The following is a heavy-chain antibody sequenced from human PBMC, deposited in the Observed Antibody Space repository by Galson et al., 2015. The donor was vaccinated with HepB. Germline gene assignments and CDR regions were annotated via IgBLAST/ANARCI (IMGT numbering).Heavy chain of an antibody. CDR1: GYSFTSYW. J-gene: IGHJ3*02. CDR3: ARYHGVYSSLYHDAFDI. Sequence: QSGAEVKKPGESLKISCKGSGYSFTSYWIGWVRQMPGKGLEWMGFIYPGDSDTRYSPSFQGQVTISADKSISTAYLQWSSLKASDTAMYYCARYHGVYSSLYHDAFDIWGQGTMVTVSS. D-gene: IGHD6-19*01. V-gene: IGHV5-51*03. CDR2: IYPGDSDT.